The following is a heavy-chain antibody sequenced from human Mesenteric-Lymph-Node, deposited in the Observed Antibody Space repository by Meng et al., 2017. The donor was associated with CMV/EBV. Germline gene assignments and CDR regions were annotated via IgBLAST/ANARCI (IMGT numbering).Heavy chain of an antibody. CDR1: GLTFSDVY. CDR3: ARELAINLAHYFDQ. Sequence: ESRGSWANTVGDLRSVCTASGLTFSDVYISVSGRGPGQGLEWLSYITGSSSHTEHEASVTGRFTISRDNAKNSLYLQMNSLRAEDTAVYYCARELAINLAHYFDQWGQGTLVTVSS. J-gene: IGHJ4*02. V-gene: IGHV3-11*06. D-gene: IGHD5-12*01. CDR2: ITGSSSHT.